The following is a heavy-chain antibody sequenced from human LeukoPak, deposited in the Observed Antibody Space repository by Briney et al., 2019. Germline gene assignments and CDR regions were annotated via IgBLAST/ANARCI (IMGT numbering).Heavy chain of an antibody. CDR3: ARGGGSFGPYFDY. V-gene: IGHV4-59*01. Sequence: PSETLSLTCTASSGSISSYYWSWIRQPPGKGLEWIGYIYYTGSINYNPSLKSRVTISVDTSKNQFSLRLSSVTAADTAMYYCARGGGSFGPYFDYWGQGTQVTVSS. D-gene: IGHD1-26*01. CDR2: IYYTGSI. CDR1: SGSISSYY. J-gene: IGHJ4*02.